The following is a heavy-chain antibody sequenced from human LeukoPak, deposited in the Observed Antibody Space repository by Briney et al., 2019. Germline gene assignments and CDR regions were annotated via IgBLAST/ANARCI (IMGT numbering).Heavy chain of an antibody. Sequence: PGGSLRLSCAASGFTVSSNYMSWVRQAPGKGLEWVSVIYSGGSTYYADSVKGRLTISRDNSKNTLYLQMNSLRAEDTAVYYCASTLYYYGSGSYYDYWGQGTLVTVSS. CDR1: GFTVSSNY. CDR2: IYSGGST. V-gene: IGHV3-53*01. D-gene: IGHD3-10*01. CDR3: ASTLYYYGSGSYYDY. J-gene: IGHJ4*02.